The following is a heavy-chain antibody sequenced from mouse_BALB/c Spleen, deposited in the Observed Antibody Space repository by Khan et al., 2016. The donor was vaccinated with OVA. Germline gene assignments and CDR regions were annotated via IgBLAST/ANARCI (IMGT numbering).Heavy chain of an antibody. V-gene: IGHV3-1*02. D-gene: IGHD1-1*02. J-gene: IGHJ3*01. CDR2: IHFSGST. CDR3: AGWFPTY. Sequence: EVQLQESGPDLVKPSQSLSLTCTVTGYSITSGYNWHWIRQFPGNKLEWMGYIHFSGSTSYNPSPKSRISITRAPSKNQFFLQLNSVTTGDTAAYYGAGWFPTYWGQGTLVTVSA. CDR1: GYSITSGYN.